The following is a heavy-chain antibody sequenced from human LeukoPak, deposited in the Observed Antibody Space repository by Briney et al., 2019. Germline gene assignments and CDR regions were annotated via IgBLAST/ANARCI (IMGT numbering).Heavy chain of an antibody. V-gene: IGHV1-69*01. J-gene: IGHJ4*02. D-gene: IGHD3-22*01. CDR3: ARKAYYDSSGPFDY. CDR2: IIPIFGTA. Sequence: SVKVSCKASGGTFSSYAISWVRQAPGQGLEWMGGIIPIFGTANYAQKFQGRVTITADESTSTAYMELSSLRSEDTAVYYCARKAYYDSSGPFDYWGQGTLVTVSS. CDR1: GGTFSSYA.